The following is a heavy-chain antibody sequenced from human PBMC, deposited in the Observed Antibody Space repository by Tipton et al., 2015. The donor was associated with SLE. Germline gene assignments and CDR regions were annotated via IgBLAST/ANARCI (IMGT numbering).Heavy chain of an antibody. CDR3: ARVLMGYGEPRAPTRGYYYYMDV. J-gene: IGHJ6*03. D-gene: IGHD3-10*01. Sequence: TLSLTCTVSGGSISSGGYYWSWIRQPPGKGLEWIGEINHSGSTNYNPSLKSRVTILVDTTKNQFSLKLRSVTAADTAVYYCARVLMGYGEPRAPTRGYYYYMDVWGKGTTVTVSS. V-gene: IGHV4-39*07. CDR1: GGSISSGGYY. CDR2: INHSGST.